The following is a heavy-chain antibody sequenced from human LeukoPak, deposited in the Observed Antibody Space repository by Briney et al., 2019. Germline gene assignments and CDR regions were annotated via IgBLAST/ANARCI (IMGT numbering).Heavy chain of an antibody. D-gene: IGHD2-15*01. CDR1: VATINSQY. CDR3: ARALNPLPGTYYFDY. V-gene: IGHV4-4*07. J-gene: IGHJ4*02. CDR2: IYISGST. Sequence: SETLFLTFSVPVATINSQYWTWVRQPAGKGLEWIGRIYISGSTNYSPSLLSRVTMSVDTSKNQISLNLISVTAADTAVYYCARALNPLPGTYYFDYWGQGTLVTVSS.